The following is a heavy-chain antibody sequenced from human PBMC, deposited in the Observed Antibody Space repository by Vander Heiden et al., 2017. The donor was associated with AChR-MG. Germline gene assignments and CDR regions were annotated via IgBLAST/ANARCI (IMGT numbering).Heavy chain of an antibody. CDR2: INPNSGGT. CDR3: AGTSPRGWLDP. Sequence: QVQLVQSGAEVKKPGTSMKISCTTSGDSFTGSHMHWVRQAPGQGLEWIGFINPNSGGTFYAQNFQGRVIMTRDMSNHTAYMELTSLKSDDTAVYYCAGTSPRGWLDPWGRGTLVTVSS. CDR1: GDSFTGSH. V-gene: IGHV1-2*02. J-gene: IGHJ5*02.